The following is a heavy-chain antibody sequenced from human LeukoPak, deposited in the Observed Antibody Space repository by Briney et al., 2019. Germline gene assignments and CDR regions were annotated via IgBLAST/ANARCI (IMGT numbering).Heavy chain of an antibody. Sequence: PSETLSLTCAVYGGSFSGYYWSRIRQPPGRGLEWIGEISHSGSTNYNPSLKSRVTISVDTSKNQFSLKLSSVTAADTAVYYCARVGHCSSTSCYLIHAFDIWGQGTMVTVSS. J-gene: IGHJ3*02. CDR1: GGSFSGYY. D-gene: IGHD2-2*01. V-gene: IGHV4-34*01. CDR3: ARVGHCSSTSCYLIHAFDI. CDR2: ISHSGST.